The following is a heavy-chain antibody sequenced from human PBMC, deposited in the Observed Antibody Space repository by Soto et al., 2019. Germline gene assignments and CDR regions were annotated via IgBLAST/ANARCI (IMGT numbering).Heavy chain of an antibody. CDR3: ARRRGGGPSDF. D-gene: IGHD2-15*01. CDR1: GYNFTSYW. V-gene: IGHV5-51*01. Sequence: PGESLKISCKASGYNFTSYWTGWVRQVPGKGLEWVGIIYPGDSDTRYSPSYRGRVTISADKSISTAYLQWSSLTASDTAMYYCARRRGGGPSDFWGQGTLVTVSS. J-gene: IGHJ4*02. CDR2: IYPGDSDT.